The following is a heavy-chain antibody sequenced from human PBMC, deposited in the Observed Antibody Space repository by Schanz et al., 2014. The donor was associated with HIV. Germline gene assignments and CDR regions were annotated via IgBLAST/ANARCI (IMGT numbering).Heavy chain of an antibody. Sequence: QVQLVESGGGVVQPGMSLTLSCAASGFTFSNFGMHWVRQAPGKGLEWVALISYDGSNKYYSDSVKGRFTISRDSSKNTLYLQMNSLRAEDTAVYYCARDAASHSYGSTMDVWGQGTTVTVSS. CDR1: GFTFSNFG. CDR2: ISYDGSNK. CDR3: ARDAASHSYGSTMDV. V-gene: IGHV3-30*03. J-gene: IGHJ6*02. D-gene: IGHD5-18*01.